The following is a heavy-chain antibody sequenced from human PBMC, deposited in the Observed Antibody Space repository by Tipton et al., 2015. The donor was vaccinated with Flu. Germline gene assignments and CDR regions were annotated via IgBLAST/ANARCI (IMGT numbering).Heavy chain of an antibody. J-gene: IGHJ4*02. CDR2: INHSGST. D-gene: IGHD5-18*01. V-gene: IGHV4-34*01. CDR1: GGSFSGYY. CDR3: AMTDTAMVTAY. Sequence: TLSLTCAVYGGSFSGYYWSWIRQPPGKGLEWIGEINHSGSTNYNPFLKSRVTISVDTSKNQFSLKLSSVTAADTAVYYCAMTDTAMVTAYWGQGTLVTVSS.